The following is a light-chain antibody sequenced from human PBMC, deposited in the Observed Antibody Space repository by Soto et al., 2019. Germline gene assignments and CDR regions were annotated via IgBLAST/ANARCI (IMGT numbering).Light chain of an antibody. J-gene: IGKJ3*01. CDR2: GAS. Sequence: EIVLTQSPGTLSLFPGERATLSCRASQSVTGTYFAWYRQKPGQPPRLLIYGASNRATGFPDRFNGSGSGTNFTLTISRLEPEDFAVYYCQQYGSSPPGFTFGPGTTVHIK. CDR3: QQYGSSPPGFT. V-gene: IGKV3-20*01. CDR1: QSVTGTY.